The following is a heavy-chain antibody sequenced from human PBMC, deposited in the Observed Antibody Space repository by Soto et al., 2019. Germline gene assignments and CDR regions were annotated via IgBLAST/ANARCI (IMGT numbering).Heavy chain of an antibody. J-gene: IGHJ6*02. CDR1: GYSFTSYW. V-gene: IGHV5-10-1*01. CDR2: IDPSDSYT. Sequence: LGESLKISCKGSGYSFTSYWISWVRQMPGKGLEWMGRIDPSDSYTNYSPSFQGHVTISADKSISTAYLQWSSLKASDTAMYYCARLRHSDYYYYGMDVWGQGTTVTVSS. CDR3: ARLRHSDYYYYGMDV. D-gene: IGHD5-18*01.